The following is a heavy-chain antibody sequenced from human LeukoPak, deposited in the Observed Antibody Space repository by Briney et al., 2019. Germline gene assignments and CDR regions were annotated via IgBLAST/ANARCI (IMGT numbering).Heavy chain of an antibody. CDR3: ARHWTGSFDP. J-gene: IGHJ5*02. V-gene: IGHV4-39*01. CDR2: IYYSGST. CDR1: GGSISSGSYY. D-gene: IGHD3/OR15-3a*01. Sequence: SETLSLTCTVSGGSISSGSYYWSWIRQPPGKGLEWIGSIYYSGSTYYNPSLKSRVTISVDTSKNQFSLKLSSVTAADTAVYYCARHWTGSFDPWGQGTLVTVSS.